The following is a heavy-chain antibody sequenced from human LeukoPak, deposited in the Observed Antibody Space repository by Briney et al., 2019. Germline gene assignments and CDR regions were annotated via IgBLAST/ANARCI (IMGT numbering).Heavy chain of an antibody. Sequence: GGSLRLSCAASGFSLRNYWMHWVRQVPGKRVVWVSRIGGDGSVTNYADSVKGRFTISRDNAKNTLFLQINGLRAEDTAVYYCARYSSSSGGASYYLDYWGHGTLVTVSS. D-gene: IGHD6-6*01. J-gene: IGHJ4*01. CDR2: IGGDGSVT. V-gene: IGHV3-74*01. CDR1: GFSLRNYW. CDR3: ARYSSSSGGASYYLDY.